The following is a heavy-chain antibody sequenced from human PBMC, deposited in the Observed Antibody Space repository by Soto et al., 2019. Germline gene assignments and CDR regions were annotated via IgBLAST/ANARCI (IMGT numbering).Heavy chain of an antibody. Sequence: GGSLRLSCAASGFTFSSYAMSWVRQAPGKGLEWVSAVSGSGGSTYYADTVKGRFTISRDNSKNKLYLQMNSLRAEDTAVYYCVKVRSQYYYDSSGYYYEAFDIWGQGTMVTVSS. CDR1: GFTFSSYA. J-gene: IGHJ3*02. D-gene: IGHD3-22*01. V-gene: IGHV3-23*01. CDR2: VSGSGGST. CDR3: VKVRSQYYYDSSGYYYEAFDI.